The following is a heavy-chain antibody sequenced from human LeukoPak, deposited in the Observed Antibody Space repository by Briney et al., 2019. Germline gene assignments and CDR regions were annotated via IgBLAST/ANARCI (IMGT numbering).Heavy chain of an antibody. CDR1: GGSISSSSYY. Sequence: SETLSLTCTVSGGSISSSSYYWGWIRQPPGKGLEWIASIYYSGSTYYNPSLKSRVTISVDTSKNQFSLKLSSVTAADTAVYYCARRRDGYNKGGYAFDIWGQGTMVTVSS. J-gene: IGHJ3*02. CDR3: ARRRDGYNKGGYAFDI. V-gene: IGHV4-39*01. CDR2: IYYSGST. D-gene: IGHD5-24*01.